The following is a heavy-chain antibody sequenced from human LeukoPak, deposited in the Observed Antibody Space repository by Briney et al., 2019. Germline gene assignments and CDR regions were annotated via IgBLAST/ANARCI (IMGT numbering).Heavy chain of an antibody. CDR1: GFTVSSNY. D-gene: IGHD5-12*01. J-gene: IGHJ4*02. CDR3: AKAIRPTRLDY. V-gene: IGHV3-53*01. CDR2: MYSGGSS. Sequence: PGGSLRLSCAASGFTVSSNYMSWVRQAPGKGLEWVSVMYSGGSSYNADSVKGRFTISRDNSKNTLYLQMDSLRVEDTAVYYCAKAIRPTRLDYWGQGTLVTVSS.